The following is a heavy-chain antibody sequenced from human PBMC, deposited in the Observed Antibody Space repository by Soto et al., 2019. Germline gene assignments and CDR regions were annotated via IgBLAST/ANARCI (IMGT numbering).Heavy chain of an antibody. J-gene: IGHJ3*02. CDR2: ISYDGINK. D-gene: IGHD2-15*01. V-gene: IGHV3-30-3*01. CDR3: ADGGGSVNDAFEI. CDR1: GFTFSSCA. Sequence: GGSLRLSCAASGFTFSSCAMHWVRQAPGRGLESVAVISYDGINKYYADSVKGRFTISRDNSKNTLYLQMNSLRAEDTAVYYCADGGGSVNDAFEIWGQGTMVTVSS.